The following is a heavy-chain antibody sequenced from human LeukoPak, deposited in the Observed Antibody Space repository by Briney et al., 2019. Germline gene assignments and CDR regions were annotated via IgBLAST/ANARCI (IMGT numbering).Heavy chain of an antibody. Sequence: GASVKVSCKASGGAFSSYAISWVRQAPGQGLEWMGGIIPIFGTANYAQKFQGRVTITADKSTSTAYMELSSLRSEDTAVYYCASARGGREWLSPARGFWYFDYWGQGTLVTVSS. V-gene: IGHV1-69*06. J-gene: IGHJ4*02. D-gene: IGHD3-3*01. CDR3: ASARGGREWLSPARGFWYFDY. CDR1: GGAFSSYA. CDR2: IIPIFGTA.